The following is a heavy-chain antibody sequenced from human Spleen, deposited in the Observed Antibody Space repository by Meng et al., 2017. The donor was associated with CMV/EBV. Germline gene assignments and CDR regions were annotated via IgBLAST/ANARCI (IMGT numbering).Heavy chain of an antibody. CDR1: GYTFTGYY. Sequence: ASVKVSCKASGYTFTGYYMHWVRQAPGQGLEWMGWINPNSGGTNYAQKFQGRVTMTRDTSISTAYMELSRLRSDDTAVYYCARATPPKRYCSSTSCYEDYFDYWGQGTLVTVSS. J-gene: IGHJ4*02. D-gene: IGHD2-2*01. V-gene: IGHV1-2*02. CDR2: INPNSGGT. CDR3: ARATPPKRYCSSTSCYEDYFDY.